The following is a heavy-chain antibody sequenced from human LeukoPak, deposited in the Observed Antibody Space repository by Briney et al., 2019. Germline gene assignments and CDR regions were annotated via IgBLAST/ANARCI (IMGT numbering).Heavy chain of an antibody. D-gene: IGHD4-17*01. V-gene: IGHV2-70*01. CDR3: ARIGAVTTGGAFDI. CDR2: IAWDDDK. J-gene: IGHJ3*02. CDR1: GFSLSTSGMC. Sequence: KSGPTLVNPTQTLTLTCTFSGFSLSTSGMCVSWIRQPPGKALEWLALIAWDDDKYYSTSLRARLTISKDTSKNQVVLTMTNMDPVDTATYYCARIGAVTTGGAFDIWGQGTMVTVSS.